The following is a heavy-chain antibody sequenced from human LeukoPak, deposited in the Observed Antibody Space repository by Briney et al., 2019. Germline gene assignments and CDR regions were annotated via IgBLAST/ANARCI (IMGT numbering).Heavy chain of an antibody. CDR3: ASVREGGDAFDI. D-gene: IGHD1-26*01. J-gene: IGHJ3*02. Sequence: SVKVSCKASGGTFSRYAISWVRQAPGQGLEWMGGIIPIFGTANYAQKFQGRVTITTDESTSTAYMELSSLRSEDTAVYYCASVREGGDAFDIWGQGTMVTVSS. V-gene: IGHV1-69*05. CDR2: IIPIFGTA. CDR1: GGTFSRYA.